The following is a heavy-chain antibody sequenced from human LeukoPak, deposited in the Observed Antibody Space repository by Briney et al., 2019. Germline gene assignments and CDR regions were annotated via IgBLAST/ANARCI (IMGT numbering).Heavy chain of an antibody. CDR1: GYTFTGYY. CDR2: ISAYTGHT. D-gene: IGHD2/OR15-2a*01. CDR3: ARVVIQVNWFDP. V-gene: IGHV1-18*04. Sequence: ASVKVSCKASGYTFTGYYMHWVRQAPGQGLEWVGWISAYTGHTNYAQNFQGRVTMTTDTSTNTAYMELKSLRSDDTAVYYCARVVIQVNWFDPWGQGTLVTVSS. J-gene: IGHJ5*02.